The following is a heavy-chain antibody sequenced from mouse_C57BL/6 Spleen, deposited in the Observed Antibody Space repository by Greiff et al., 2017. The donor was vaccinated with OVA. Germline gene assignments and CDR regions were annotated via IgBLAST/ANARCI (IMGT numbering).Heavy chain of an antibody. V-gene: IGHV2-5*01. J-gene: IGHJ4*01. Sequence: QVQLQQSGPGLVQPSQSLSITCTVSGFSLTSYGVHWVRQSPGKGLEWLGVIWRGGSTDYNAAFMSRLSITKDNSKSQVFFKMNSLQADDTAIYXCAKKPYSNYDAMDYWGQGTSVTVSS. CDR1: GFSLTSYG. CDR3: AKKPYSNYDAMDY. CDR2: IWRGGST. D-gene: IGHD2-5*01.